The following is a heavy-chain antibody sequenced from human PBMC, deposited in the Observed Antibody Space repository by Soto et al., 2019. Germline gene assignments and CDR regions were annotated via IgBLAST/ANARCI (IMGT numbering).Heavy chain of an antibody. CDR2: IIPIFGTA. Sequence: SVQVSCKASGGTFSSYAISWVRQAPGQGLEWMGGIIPIFGTANYAQKFQGRVTITADESTSTAYMELSSLRSEDTAVYYCARDSLSSSGSQYNWFDPWGQGTLVTVSS. CDR3: ARDSLSSSGSQYNWFDP. CDR1: GGTFSSYA. J-gene: IGHJ5*02. D-gene: IGHD3-22*01. V-gene: IGHV1-69*13.